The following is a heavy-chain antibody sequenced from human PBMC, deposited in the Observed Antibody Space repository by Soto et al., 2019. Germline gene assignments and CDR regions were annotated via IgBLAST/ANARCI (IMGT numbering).Heavy chain of an antibody. Sequence: QVQLQESGPGLVKPSQTLSLTCTVSGGSISSGDYYWSWIRQPPGKGLEWIGYIYYSGSTYYNPSLKSRVTXXVXTXXHQSALTLSSVTAADTAVYYCARERSYCSGGSCYDWGQGPLVTVSS. D-gene: IGHD2-15*01. J-gene: IGHJ4*02. CDR2: IYYSGST. CDR3: ARERSYCSGGSCYD. CDR1: GGSISSGDYY. V-gene: IGHV4-30-4*01.